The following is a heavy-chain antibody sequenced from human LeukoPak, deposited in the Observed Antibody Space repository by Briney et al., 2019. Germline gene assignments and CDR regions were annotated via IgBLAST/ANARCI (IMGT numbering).Heavy chain of an antibody. V-gene: IGHV1-69*13. Sequence: GASVKVSCKASGGTFSSYAISWVRQAPGQGLEWMGGIIPIFGTASYAQKFQGRVTITADESTSTAYMELSSLRSEDTAVYYCARDMGGVGATRGYFDYWGQGTLVTVSS. D-gene: IGHD1-26*01. CDR3: ARDMGGVGATRGYFDY. CDR1: GGTFSSYA. J-gene: IGHJ4*02. CDR2: IIPIFGTA.